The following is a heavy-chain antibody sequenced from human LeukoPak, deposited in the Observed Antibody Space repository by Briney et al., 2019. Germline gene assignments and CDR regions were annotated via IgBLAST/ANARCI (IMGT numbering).Heavy chain of an antibody. CDR3: AKQGAVRQDYYMDV. V-gene: IGHV1-69*06. J-gene: IGHJ6*03. CDR1: GGSFSNYA. CDR2: IIPIFGAT. Sequence: SVKVSCKASGGSFSNYAITWVRQAPGQGLEWMGRIIPIFGATTYAQKFQGRVTITADMGSSTAYLELTGLTSEDTALYFCAKQGAVRQDYYMDVWGNGTTVIVSS. D-gene: IGHD3-16*01.